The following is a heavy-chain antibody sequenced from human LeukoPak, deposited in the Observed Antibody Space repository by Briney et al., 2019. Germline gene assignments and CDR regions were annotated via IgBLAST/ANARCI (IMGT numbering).Heavy chain of an antibody. CDR2: IWYDGSNK. D-gene: IGHD2-2*01. CDR3: AKDHPVPAV. CDR1: GFTFSSYG. J-gene: IGHJ6*04. Sequence: GGSLRLSCAASGFTFSSYGMHWVRQAPGKGLEWVAVIWYDGSNKYYADSVKGRFTISRDNSKNTLYLQMNSLRAEDTAVYYCAKDHPVPAVWGKGTTVTVSS. V-gene: IGHV3-33*06.